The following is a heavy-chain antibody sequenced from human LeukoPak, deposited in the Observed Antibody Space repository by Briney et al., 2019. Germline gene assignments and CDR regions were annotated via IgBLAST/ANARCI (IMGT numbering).Heavy chain of an antibody. V-gene: IGHV4-4*07. Sequence: PSETLSLTCTVSGGSISSYYWSWLRQPAGKGLEWIGRIYTSGSTNYNPPLKSRVTMPVDTSKNQFSLKLSSVTAADTAVYYCASLYYDFCTTSWGQGTLVTVSS. CDR2: IYTSGST. CDR1: GGSISSYY. CDR3: ASLYYDFCTTS. D-gene: IGHD3-3*01. J-gene: IGHJ5*02.